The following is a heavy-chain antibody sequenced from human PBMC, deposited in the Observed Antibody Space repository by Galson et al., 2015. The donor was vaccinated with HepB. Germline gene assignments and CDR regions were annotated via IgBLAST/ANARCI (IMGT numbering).Heavy chain of an antibody. D-gene: IGHD3-22*01. V-gene: IGHV3-11*06. CDR3: ARSTVPDTSGHYSGVDN. CDR2: INTRSTYT. CDR1: GFTFSDYC. Sequence: SLRLSCAASGFTFSDYCMGWIRQAPGKGLEWISYINTRSTYTFYADSVKGRFTISRDNAKSSLYLQMNSLRVEDMAVYYCARSTVPDTSGHYSGVDNWGQGSLVTVSS. J-gene: IGHJ4*02.